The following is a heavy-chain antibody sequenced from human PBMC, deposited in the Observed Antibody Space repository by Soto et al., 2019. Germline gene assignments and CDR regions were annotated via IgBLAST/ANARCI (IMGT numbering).Heavy chain of an antibody. D-gene: IGHD3-22*01. Sequence: GGSLELSCAASGFTVNSYYMSWVRQAPGKGLEWVSVIYSGGSTYYADSVKGRFTISRDNSKNTLYLQMNSLRAEDTAVYYCARDRVESGYPEYFQHWGQGTLVTVSS. J-gene: IGHJ1*01. CDR2: IYSGGST. CDR3: ARDRVESGYPEYFQH. V-gene: IGHV3-53*01. CDR1: GFTVNSYY.